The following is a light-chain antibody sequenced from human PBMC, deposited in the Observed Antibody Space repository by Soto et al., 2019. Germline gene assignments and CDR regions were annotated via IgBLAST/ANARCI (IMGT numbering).Light chain of an antibody. V-gene: IGKV4-1*01. CDR3: QQYYSAPRLLT. J-gene: IGKJ4*01. CDR1: QSVFSTYNNKNH. CDR2: WAS. Sequence: DIVMTQSPDSLAVSLGERATINCKSSQSVFSTYNNKNHLAGYQQKPGQPPKLLIYWASTRESGVPDRFSGSGTGTDFTLTISSLQAEDVAVYYCQQYYSAPRLLTFGGGTKVEIK.